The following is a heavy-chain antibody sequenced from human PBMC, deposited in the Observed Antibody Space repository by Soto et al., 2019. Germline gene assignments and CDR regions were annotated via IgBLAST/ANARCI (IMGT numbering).Heavy chain of an antibody. Sequence: LRLSCAASGFTFRSYSMNWVRQAPGKGLEWVSYISISSRTIYYADSVKGRFTISRDDAKNSLHLQMNSLRDEDTAVYYCARDNGIAGSFDPWGKGTLVTVSS. V-gene: IGHV3-48*02. CDR3: ARDNGIAGSFDP. CDR2: ISISSRTI. CDR1: GFTFRSYS. D-gene: IGHD6-13*01. J-gene: IGHJ5*02.